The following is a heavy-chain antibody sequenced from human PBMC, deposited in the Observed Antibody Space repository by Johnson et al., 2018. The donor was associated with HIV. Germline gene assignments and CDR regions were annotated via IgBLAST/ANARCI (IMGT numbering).Heavy chain of an antibody. Sequence: QVQLVESGGGLIQPGGSLRLSCAASGFTVSSNYMSWVRQAPGKGLEWVAVISYDGSNKYYADSVKGRFTISRDNSKNTLYLQMNSLRAEDTAVYYCAKGRSGAGCAFDIWGQGTMVTVSS. CDR3: AKGRSGAGCAFDI. V-gene: IGHV3-30*18. CDR2: ISYDGSNK. D-gene: IGHD1-26*01. J-gene: IGHJ3*02. CDR1: GFTVSSNY.